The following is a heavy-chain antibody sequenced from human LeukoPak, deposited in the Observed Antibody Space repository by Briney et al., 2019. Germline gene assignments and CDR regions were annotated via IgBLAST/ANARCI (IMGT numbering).Heavy chain of an antibody. Sequence: SETLSLTCAVSGYSISSGYYWGWIRPPPGKGPEWIGIIYHSGSTYYNPSLKSRVTISVDTSKNQFSLKLSSVTAADTAVYYCARYAVVAAKVEIDHDAFDIWGQGTMVTVSS. D-gene: IGHD2-15*01. J-gene: IGHJ3*02. CDR3: ARYAVVAAKVEIDHDAFDI. CDR1: GYSISSGYY. CDR2: IYHSGST. V-gene: IGHV4-38-2*01.